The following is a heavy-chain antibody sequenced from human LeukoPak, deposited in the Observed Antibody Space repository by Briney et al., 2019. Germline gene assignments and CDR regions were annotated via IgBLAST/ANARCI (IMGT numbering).Heavy chain of an antibody. CDR3: ATNPAATRGFDN. D-gene: IGHD2-2*01. CDR1: GYTFTSYA. CDR2: INPNSGGT. V-gene: IGHV1-2*02. J-gene: IGHJ4*02. Sequence: ASVKVSCKASGYTFTSYAMNWVRQAPGRGLEWMGWINPNSGGTKYAQKFQGRVTMTRDTSISTAYMEVSRLRSDDTAVYYCATNPAATRGFDNWGQGTLVTVSS.